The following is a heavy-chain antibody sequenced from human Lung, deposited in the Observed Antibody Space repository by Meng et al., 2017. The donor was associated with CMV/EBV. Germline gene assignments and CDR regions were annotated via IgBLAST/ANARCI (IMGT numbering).Heavy chain of an antibody. V-gene: IGHV3-30*04. Sequence: AASGFTFSSYAMRWVRQAPGKGLEWVAVISYDGSNKYYADSVKGRFTISRDNSKNTLYLQMNSLRAEDTAVYYCARRPTYYYYGMDVWGQGTMVTVSS. J-gene: IGHJ6*02. CDR2: ISYDGSNK. CDR3: ARRPTYYYYGMDV. CDR1: GFTFSSYA.